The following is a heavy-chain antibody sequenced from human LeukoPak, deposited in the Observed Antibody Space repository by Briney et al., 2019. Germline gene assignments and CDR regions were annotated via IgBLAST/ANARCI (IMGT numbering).Heavy chain of an antibody. J-gene: IGHJ4*02. D-gene: IGHD1-20*01. CDR1: GFTFRNSW. CDR3: ARSLIGSDDY. CDR2: VNPDGSAT. Sequence: GGSLRLSCAASGFTFRNSWMHWVRQAPGKGLVWVSRVNPDGSATTYADSVKGRFTISRDNAKNTLYLQMNSLRAEDTAVYYCARSLIGSDDYWGQGSLVTVSS. V-gene: IGHV3-74*01.